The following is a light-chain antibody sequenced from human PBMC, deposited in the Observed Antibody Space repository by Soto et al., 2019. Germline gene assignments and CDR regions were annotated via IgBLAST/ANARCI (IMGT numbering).Light chain of an antibody. J-gene: IGKJ4*01. V-gene: IGKV3-15*01. CDR2: GAS. CDR3: QQYNSLPLT. CDR1: QSVSSN. Sequence: EIVMTQSPATLSVSPGERATLSCRASQSVSSNFAWYQQTHGQAPRFXIYGASTRETGIPARFSASGAGTEFTRPITSLQSEDFEVDYCQQYNSLPLTFGGGTKVDIK.